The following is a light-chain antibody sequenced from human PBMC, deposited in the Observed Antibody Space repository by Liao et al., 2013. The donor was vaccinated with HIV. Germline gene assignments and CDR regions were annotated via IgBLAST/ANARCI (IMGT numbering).Light chain of an antibody. J-gene: IGLJ1*01. Sequence: SYELTQPPSMSVSPGQTARITCSGEALPKQYVYWYQQKPGQSPVLVIYQNTKRPSGIPERFSGSNSGNTATLTISGTQAMDEADYYCQAWDSSTYVFGTGTKVTVL. CDR2: QNT. V-gene: IGLV3-1*01. CDR1: ALPKQY. CDR3: QAWDSSTYV.